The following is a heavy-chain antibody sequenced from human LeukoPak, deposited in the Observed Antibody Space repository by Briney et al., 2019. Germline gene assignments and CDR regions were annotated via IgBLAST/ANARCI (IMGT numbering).Heavy chain of an antibody. Sequence: ASVKVSCKASGYPFNKYYIHWVRQAPGQGLEWMGEINPSGGVTSHAQKFQGRINMTRDTSTSTVYMELSSLRSDDTAVYFCARDFTHIVVVTSTLHGEGAFDVWGQGTMVTVSS. CDR2: INPSGGVT. J-gene: IGHJ3*01. D-gene: IGHD2-21*02. CDR3: ARDFTHIVVVTSTLHGEGAFDV. CDR1: GYPFNKYY. V-gene: IGHV1-46*02.